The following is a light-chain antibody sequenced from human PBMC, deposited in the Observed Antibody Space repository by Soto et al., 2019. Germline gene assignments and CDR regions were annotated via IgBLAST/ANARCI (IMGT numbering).Light chain of an antibody. CDR1: QDITNY. CDR2: DAS. CDR3: QQYGNLPLT. J-gene: IGKJ4*01. V-gene: IGKV1-33*01. Sequence: DIQMTQSPSSLSASVGDRVTITCQASQDITNYLNWYQQKPGKAPKLLIYDASDSETGVPSRFSGSGSGTDFTFTIDSLQPEDIATYYCQQYGNLPLTFGGGTKVEIK.